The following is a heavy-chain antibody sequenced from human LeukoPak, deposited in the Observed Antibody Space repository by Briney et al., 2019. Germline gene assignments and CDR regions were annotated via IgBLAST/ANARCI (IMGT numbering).Heavy chain of an antibody. CDR3: AKDPLDYIVVVPAVAQP. CDR1: GFTFSSYA. V-gene: IGHV3-23*01. Sequence: GGSLRLSCAASGFTFSSYAMSWVRQAPGKGLEWVSAISGSGGSTYYADSVKGRFTISRDNSKNTLYLQMNSLRAEDTAVYYCAKDPLDYIVVVPAVAQPWGQGTLVTVSS. D-gene: IGHD2-2*01. J-gene: IGHJ4*02. CDR2: ISGSGGST.